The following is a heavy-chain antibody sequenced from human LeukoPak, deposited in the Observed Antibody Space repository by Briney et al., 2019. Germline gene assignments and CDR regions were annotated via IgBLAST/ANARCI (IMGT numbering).Heavy chain of an antibody. CDR3: AKDQAAAGLSRGDAADY. J-gene: IGHJ4*02. CDR1: GFTFSSYA. Sequence: GGSLRLSCAASGFTFSSYAMSWVRQAPGKGLEWVSAISGSGGSTYYADSVKGRFTISRDNSKNTLYLQMNSLRAEDTAVYYCAKDQAAAGLSRGDAADYWGQGTLVTVSS. D-gene: IGHD6-13*01. CDR2: ISGSGGST. V-gene: IGHV3-23*01.